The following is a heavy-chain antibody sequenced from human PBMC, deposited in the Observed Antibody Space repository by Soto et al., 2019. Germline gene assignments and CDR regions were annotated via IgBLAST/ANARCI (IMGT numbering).Heavy chain of an antibody. V-gene: IGHV3-23*01. CDR2: ISGGITST. CDR3: AKGAEGSGTFRGLNWFDP. J-gene: IGHJ5*02. CDR1: GFTFSTYA. Sequence: EVQLLESGGGLVQPGGSLRLSCAASGFTFSTYAMSWVRQAPGKGLEWVSAISGGITSTYYADSVKSQFTISRDNSKNTLFLQMNSLRVEDTAVYFCAKGAEGSGTFRGLNWFDPWGQGTLVTVSS. D-gene: IGHD3-10*01.